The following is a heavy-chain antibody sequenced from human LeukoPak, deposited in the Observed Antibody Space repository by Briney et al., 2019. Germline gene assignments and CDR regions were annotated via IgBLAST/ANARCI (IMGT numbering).Heavy chain of an antibody. Sequence: GGSLRLSCAASGFTFSSYWMSWVRQAPGRGLEWVANIKQDGSEKYYVDSVKGRFTISRDNAKSSLYLQLRSLRAEDTAVYYCAKDLTAASGEVFQFDYWGQGTRVTVS. V-gene: IGHV3-7*03. CDR3: AKDLTAASGEVFQFDY. CDR1: GFTFSSYW. CDR2: IKQDGSEK. J-gene: IGHJ4*02. D-gene: IGHD6-13*01.